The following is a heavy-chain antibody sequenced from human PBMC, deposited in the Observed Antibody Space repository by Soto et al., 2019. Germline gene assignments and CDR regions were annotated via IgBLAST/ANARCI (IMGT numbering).Heavy chain of an antibody. Sequence: QVQLQESGPGLVKPSQTLSLTCTVSGGSISSGSYYWSWIRQLPGKGLEWIGYIYYSGSTYYNPSLKSRVTISVDTSKNQFFLKLNSVTAADTAVYYCATRTDYYYGSGSLGGMDVWGQGTTVTVSS. D-gene: IGHD3-10*01. CDR3: ATRTDYYYGSGSLGGMDV. V-gene: IGHV4-31*03. CDR2: IYYSGST. CDR1: GGSISSGSYY. J-gene: IGHJ6*02.